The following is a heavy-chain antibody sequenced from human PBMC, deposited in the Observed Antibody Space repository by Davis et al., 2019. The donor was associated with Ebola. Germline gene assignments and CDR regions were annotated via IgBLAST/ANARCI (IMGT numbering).Heavy chain of an antibody. CDR1: GYSSFSTYW. V-gene: IGHV5-51*01. CDR2: IYPGDSDT. CDR3: ARHLGSGAAQIDY. Sequence: PGGSLRLSCKGSGYSSFSTYWIGWVRQMPGKGLELMGVIYPGDSDTRYSPSFQGQVTISADKSISTAYLQWSSLKASDTAIYYCARHLGSGAAQIDYWGQGTLVTVAS. D-gene: IGHD6-6*01. J-gene: IGHJ4*02.